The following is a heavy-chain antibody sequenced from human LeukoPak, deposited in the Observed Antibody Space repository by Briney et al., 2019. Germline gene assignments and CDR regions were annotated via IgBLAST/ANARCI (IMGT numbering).Heavy chain of an antibody. J-gene: IGHJ4*02. CDR3: ARGVGGDSDY. V-gene: IGHV3-74*01. CDR2: TNSDGSIT. Sequence: GGSLRLSCAASGFTFGSSSMHWVRQAPGKGLVWVSRTNSDGSITAYADSVKGRFTISRDNAKNTVYLQMNSLRAEDTAVYYCARGVGGDSDYWGQGTLVTVSS. CDR1: GFTFGSSS. D-gene: IGHD2-21*02.